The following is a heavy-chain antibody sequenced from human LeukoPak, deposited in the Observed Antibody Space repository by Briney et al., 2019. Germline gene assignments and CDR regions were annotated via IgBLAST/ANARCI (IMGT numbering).Heavy chain of an antibody. D-gene: IGHD2-2*01. CDR3: ARHTRYCSSTSCLYFDY. J-gene: IGHJ4*02. V-gene: IGHV4-61*02. CDR1: GGSISSGNYY. CDR2: IYPSGYT. Sequence: SQTLSLTCTVSGGSISSGNYYWSWIRQPAGRGLEWIGRIYPSGYTNYNPSLKSRVTISVDTSKNQFSLKLSSVTAADTAVYYCARHTRYCSSTSCLYFDYWGQGTLVTVSS.